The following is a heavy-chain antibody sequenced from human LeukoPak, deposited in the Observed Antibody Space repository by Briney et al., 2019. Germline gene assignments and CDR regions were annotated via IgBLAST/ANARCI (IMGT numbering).Heavy chain of an antibody. CDR2: ISGSSGST. Sequence: GGSLRLSCAASGFTFSSFAMSWVRQAPGKGLEWVSAISGSSGSTYYADPVKGRFTISRDNSKNTLYLQMNSLRADDTAIYYCARLSGSYKLDYWGQGTLVTVSS. V-gene: IGHV3-23*01. D-gene: IGHD1-26*01. J-gene: IGHJ4*02. CDR1: GFTFSSFA. CDR3: ARLSGSYKLDY.